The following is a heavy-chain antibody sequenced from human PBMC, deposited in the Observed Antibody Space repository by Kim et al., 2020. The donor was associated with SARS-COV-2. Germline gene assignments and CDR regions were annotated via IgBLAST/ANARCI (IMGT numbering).Heavy chain of an antibody. J-gene: IGHJ6*02. Sequence: SRVTISVDTSKNQFSLKLSSVTAADTAVYYCAGGMDSSSWYYYYYGMDVWGQGTTVTVSS. V-gene: IGHV4-31*02. CDR3: AGGMDSSSWYYYYYGMDV. D-gene: IGHD6-13*01.